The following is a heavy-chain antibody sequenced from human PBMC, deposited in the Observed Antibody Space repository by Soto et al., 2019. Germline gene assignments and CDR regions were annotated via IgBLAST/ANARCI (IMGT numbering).Heavy chain of an antibody. V-gene: IGHV4-59*01. CDR2: IFYTGST. CDR1: AGSISSYY. D-gene: IGHD3-10*01. J-gene: IGHJ5*02. Sequence: NPSETLSLTCTVSAGSISSYYWSWIRQPPGKGLEWIGYIFYTGSTNYNPSLKSRVTISLDTSNKQFSLKLSSVTAADTAVYYCARDRRGVRDGSNYWFDPWGQGTLVTVS. CDR3: ARDRRGVRDGSNYWFDP.